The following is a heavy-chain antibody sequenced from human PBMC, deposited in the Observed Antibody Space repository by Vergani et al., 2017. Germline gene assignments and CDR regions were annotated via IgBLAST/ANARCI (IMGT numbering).Heavy chain of an antibody. CDR3: ARGCGGTVTTSCREFDP. Sequence: EVQLVESGGGLVQPGGSLRLSCAASGFTFSSYSMNWVRQAPGKGLEWVSYISSSSSTIYYADSVKGRFTISRDKAKNSRYLQMNSLRAEDTAVYYCARGCGGTVTTSCREFDPWGQGTLVTVSS. J-gene: IGHJ5*02. D-gene: IGHD4-11*01. V-gene: IGHV3-48*01. CDR1: GFTFSSYS. CDR2: ISSSSSTI.